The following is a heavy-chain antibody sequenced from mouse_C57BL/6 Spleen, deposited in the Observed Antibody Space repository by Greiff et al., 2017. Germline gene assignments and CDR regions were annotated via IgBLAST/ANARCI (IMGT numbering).Heavy chain of an antibody. CDR3: ARHDGNYPWFAY. V-gene: IGHV5-6*01. D-gene: IGHD2-1*01. CDR2: ISSGGSYT. CDR1: GFTFSSYG. Sequence: EVQLVESGGDLVKPGGSLKLSCAASGFTFSSYGMSWVRQTPDKRLEWVATISSGGSYTYYPDSVKGRFTISRDNAKNTLYLQMSSLKSEDTAMYYCARHDGNYPWFAYWGQGTLVTVSA. J-gene: IGHJ3*01.